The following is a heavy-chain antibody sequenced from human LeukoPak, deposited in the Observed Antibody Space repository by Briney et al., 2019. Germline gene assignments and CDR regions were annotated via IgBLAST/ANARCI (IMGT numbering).Heavy chain of an antibody. D-gene: IGHD1-1*01. Sequence: SETLSLTCSVSGGSISSYYWSWIRQPPGKGLEWIACIYYSGRTNYNPSLKSRVTTSVDPSRNQFSLKLSSVTAADTAAYYCARGNGNYYYYGMDVWGQGTTVTVSS. V-gene: IGHV4-59*01. CDR1: GGSISSYY. CDR3: ARGNGNYYYYGMDV. J-gene: IGHJ6*02. CDR2: IYYSGRT.